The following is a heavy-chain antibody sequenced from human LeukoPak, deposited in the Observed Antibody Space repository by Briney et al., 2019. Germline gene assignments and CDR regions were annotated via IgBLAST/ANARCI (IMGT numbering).Heavy chain of an antibody. CDR2: ISGSGDNT. V-gene: IGHV3-23*01. Sequence: GGSLRLSCAASGFAFGNCGMSWVRLVPGKGLEWVSVISGSGDNTYYATSVRGRFTVSRDNSMNTLYLQMNNLRGEDTALYYCTKGPYGNSIYYGMDVWGQGTTVTV. CDR1: GFAFGNCG. CDR3: TKGPYGNSIYYGMDV. J-gene: IGHJ6*02. D-gene: IGHD5-24*01.